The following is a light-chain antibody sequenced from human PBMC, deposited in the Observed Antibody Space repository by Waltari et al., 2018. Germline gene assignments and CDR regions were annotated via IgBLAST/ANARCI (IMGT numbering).Light chain of an antibody. V-gene: IGKV3-15*01. CDR2: DAS. J-gene: IGKJ4*01. CDR3: QQYNSWPLT. Sequence: EIVMTQSPATLSVSPGERDSLSCRASQSIRTNLAWYQQRRGQAPRLLIYDASIRATGIPARFSGSGSGTEFTLTISSLQSEDFAVYYCQQYNSWPLTFGGGTKVEIK. CDR1: QSIRTN.